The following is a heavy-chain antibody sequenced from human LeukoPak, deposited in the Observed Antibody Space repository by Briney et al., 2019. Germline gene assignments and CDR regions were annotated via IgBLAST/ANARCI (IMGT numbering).Heavy chain of an antibody. Sequence: ASVKVSCKASGYTFTSYGISWVRQAPGQGFEWMGWISAYNGNTNYAQKLQGRVTMTTDTSTSTAYMELRSLRSEDTAVYCCARTQTFYYDSSGYYYDYWGQGTLVTVSS. J-gene: IGHJ4*02. CDR1: GYTFTSYG. D-gene: IGHD3-22*01. CDR3: ARTQTFYYDSSGYYYDY. V-gene: IGHV1-18*01. CDR2: ISAYNGNT.